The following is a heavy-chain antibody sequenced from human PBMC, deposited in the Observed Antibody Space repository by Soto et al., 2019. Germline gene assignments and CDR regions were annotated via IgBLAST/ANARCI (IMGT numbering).Heavy chain of an antibody. V-gene: IGHV1-69*13. Sequence: ASVKVSCKVSGGSFSNYAISWVRQAPGQGLEWMGGIIPMFTSPNYAQKFQDRVKITAAESTTTAYMRLSILTYDDTAVYYFSRGCLLRDYGDLDYWGRGTLVTVSS. D-gene: IGHD4-17*01. CDR1: GGSFSNYA. CDR2: IIPMFTSP. J-gene: IGHJ4*02. CDR3: SRGCLLRDYGDLDY.